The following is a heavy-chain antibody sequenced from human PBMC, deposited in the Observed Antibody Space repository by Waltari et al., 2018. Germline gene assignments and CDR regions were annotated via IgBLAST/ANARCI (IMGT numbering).Heavy chain of an antibody. Sequence: QVQLVQSGAEVKKPGASVKVSCTASGYTFTSYGISWVRQAPGQGLEWMGWVSAYNGNPNYAQKLQGRVTMTTDTSTSTAYMELRSLRSDDTAVYYCARVVRATVVLSEFDPWGQGTLVTVSS. D-gene: IGHD4-17*01. CDR2: VSAYNGNP. CDR3: ARVVRATVVLSEFDP. J-gene: IGHJ5*02. CDR1: GYTFTSYG. V-gene: IGHV1-18*01.